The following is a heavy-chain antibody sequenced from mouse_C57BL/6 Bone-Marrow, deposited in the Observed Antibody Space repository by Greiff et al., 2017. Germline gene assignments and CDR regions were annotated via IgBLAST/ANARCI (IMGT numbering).Heavy chain of an antibody. J-gene: IGHJ4*01. CDR2: IYPGDGDT. D-gene: IGHD1-1*02. V-gene: IGHV1-82*01. Sequence: QVQLQQSGPELVKPGASVKISCKASGYAFSSSWMNWVKQRPGKGLEWIGRIYPGDGDTNYNGKFKGKDTLTADKSSSTAYMQLSSLTSEDSAVYFCARFTLSSYAMDYWGQGTSVTVSS. CDR1: GYAFSSSW. CDR3: ARFTLSSYAMDY.